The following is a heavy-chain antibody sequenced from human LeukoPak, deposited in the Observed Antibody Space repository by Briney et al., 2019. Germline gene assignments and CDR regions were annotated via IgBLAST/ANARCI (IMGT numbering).Heavy chain of an antibody. D-gene: IGHD3-10*01. V-gene: IGHV3-48*02. CDR1: GFTFSSYS. Sequence: RGSLRLSCAASGFTFSSYSMNWVRQAPGKGLEWVSYISSSSSTIYYADSVKGRFTISRDNAKNSLYLQMNSLRDEDTAVYYCARDQDGSGSYYNWFDPWGQGTLVTVSS. J-gene: IGHJ5*02. CDR2: ISSSSSTI. CDR3: ARDQDGSGSYYNWFDP.